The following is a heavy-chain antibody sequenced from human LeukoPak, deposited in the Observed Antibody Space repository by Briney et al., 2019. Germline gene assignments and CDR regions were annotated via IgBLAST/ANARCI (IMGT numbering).Heavy chain of an antibody. V-gene: IGHV3-48*02. CDR3: ARDSIAFIVKTTIFDY. Sequence: GGSLRLSCAASGFTFSSHSMNWVRQAPGKGLEWVSYISSTSSTVYYADSVKGRFTISRDNAKNSLYLQLNSLRDEDTAVYYCARDSIAFIVKTTIFDYWGQGTLVTVSS. CDR2: ISSTSSTV. CDR1: GFTFSSHS. D-gene: IGHD1-26*01. J-gene: IGHJ4*02.